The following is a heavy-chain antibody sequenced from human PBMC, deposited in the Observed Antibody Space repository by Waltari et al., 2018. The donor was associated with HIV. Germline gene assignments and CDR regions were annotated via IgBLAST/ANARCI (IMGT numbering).Heavy chain of an antibody. V-gene: IGHV4-59*08. CDR2: IYFSGST. J-gene: IGHJ6*02. Sequence: QVQLQESGPGLVKPSETLSLTCTVSGGSITNYYWSWSRQPPGKGLEWIGYIYFSGSTKYNPSLKSRLNISIDSSKNQISLQMTSVTAADTATYYCARHGGRKFGSGSFSNYYFGVDVWGQGTTVTVSS. D-gene: IGHD3-10*01. CDR3: ARHGGRKFGSGSFSNYYFGVDV. CDR1: GGSITNYY.